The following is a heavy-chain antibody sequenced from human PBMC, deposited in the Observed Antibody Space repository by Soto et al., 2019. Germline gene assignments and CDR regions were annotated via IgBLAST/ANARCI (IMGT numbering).Heavy chain of an antibody. Sequence: QVQLVESGGGVVQPGRSLRLSCAAYGFTFSSYGMHWVRQAPGKGLEWVAVISYDGSNKYYADSVKGRFTISRDNSKNTLYLQMNSLRAEDTAVYYCAKDRVPWGEGDYAGYFDYWGQGTLVTVSS. D-gene: IGHD4-17*01. CDR1: GFTFSSYG. J-gene: IGHJ4*02. V-gene: IGHV3-30*18. CDR3: AKDRVPWGEGDYAGYFDY. CDR2: ISYDGSNK.